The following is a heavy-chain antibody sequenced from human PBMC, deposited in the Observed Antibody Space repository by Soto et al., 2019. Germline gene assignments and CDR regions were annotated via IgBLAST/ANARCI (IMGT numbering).Heavy chain of an antibody. Sequence: SETLSLTCTVSGGSISSYYWSWIRQPPGKGLEWIGYIYYSGSTNYNPSLKSRVTISVDTSKNQFSLKLSSVTAADTAVYYCAGIAAAGMSWLDPWGQGTLVTVSS. CDR1: GGSISSYY. CDR3: AGIAAAGMSWLDP. CDR2: IYYSGST. D-gene: IGHD6-13*01. J-gene: IGHJ5*02. V-gene: IGHV4-59*01.